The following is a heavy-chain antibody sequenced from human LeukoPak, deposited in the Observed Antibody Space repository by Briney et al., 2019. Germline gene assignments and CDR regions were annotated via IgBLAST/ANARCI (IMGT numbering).Heavy chain of an antibody. J-gene: IGHJ3*02. CDR3: AREYCSGGSCYPGAFDI. CDR2: ISGSGGST. Sequence: PGGSLRLSCAASGFTFSNYAASWVRQAPGKGLEWVSAISGSGGSTYYADSVKGRFTISRDNAKNSLYLQMNSLRAEDTAVYYCAREYCSGGSCYPGAFDIWGQGTMVTVSS. D-gene: IGHD2-15*01. CDR1: GFTFSNYA. V-gene: IGHV3-23*01.